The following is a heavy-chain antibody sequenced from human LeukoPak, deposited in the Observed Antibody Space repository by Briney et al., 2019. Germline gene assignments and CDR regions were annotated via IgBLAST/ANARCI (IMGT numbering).Heavy chain of an antibody. V-gene: IGHV1-18*01. D-gene: IGHD2-15*01. CDR1: GYTFTSYG. Sequence: ASVKVSCKASGYTFTSYGISWERQAPGQGLEWMGWISAYNGNTNYAQKLQGRVTMTTDTSTSTAYMELRSLRSDDTAVYYCARDRGGNGPYYFDYWGQGTLVTVSS. CDR2: ISAYNGNT. CDR3: ARDRGGNGPYYFDY. J-gene: IGHJ4*02.